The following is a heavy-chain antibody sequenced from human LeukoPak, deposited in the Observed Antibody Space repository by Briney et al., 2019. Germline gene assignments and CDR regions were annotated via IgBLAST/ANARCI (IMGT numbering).Heavy chain of an antibody. CDR2: IKRDGSVI. Sequence: QTGGSLRLSCAASGFSFSTHWMSWFRQAPGKGLEWVALIKRDGSVIHYVDSVKGRFTISRDNAKNSLSLQMNSLRADDTAVYYCAGDEGWTFDIWGQGTKVTVSS. D-gene: IGHD5-24*01. CDR1: GFSFSTHW. CDR3: AGDEGWTFDI. V-gene: IGHV3-7*01. J-gene: IGHJ3*02.